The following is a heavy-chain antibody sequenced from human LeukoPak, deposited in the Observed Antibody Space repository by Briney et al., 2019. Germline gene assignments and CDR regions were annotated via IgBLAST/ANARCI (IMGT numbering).Heavy chain of an antibody. J-gene: IGHJ4*02. V-gene: IGHV3-23*01. CDR2: ISGSGGSI. Sequence: PGGSLRPSCAASGFTFSSYGMSWVRQAPGRGLEWVSGISGSGGSIYYADSVKGRFTISRDNAKNSLYLQMNSLRAEDTAVYYCARGIASSGWLFDYWGQGTLVTVSS. CDR1: GFTFSSYG. CDR3: ARGIASSGWLFDY. D-gene: IGHD6-19*01.